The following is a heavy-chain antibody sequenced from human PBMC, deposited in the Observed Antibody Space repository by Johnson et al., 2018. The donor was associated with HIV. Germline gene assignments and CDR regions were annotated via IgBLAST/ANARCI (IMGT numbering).Heavy chain of an antibody. D-gene: IGHD4-23*01. CDR3: AKDSNYGGNSDAFDI. Sequence: QLVESGGGLVQPGGSLRLSCAASGFTVSSNYMSWVRQAPGKGLEWVSVISGSGGSTYYADSVKGRFTISRDNSKNTLYLQMNSLRAEDTAVYYCAKDSNYGGNSDAFDIWGQGTMVTVSS. V-gene: IGHV3-23*04. J-gene: IGHJ3*02. CDR2: ISGSGGST. CDR1: GFTVSSNY.